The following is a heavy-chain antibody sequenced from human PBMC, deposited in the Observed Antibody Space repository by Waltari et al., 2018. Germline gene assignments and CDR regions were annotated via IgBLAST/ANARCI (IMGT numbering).Heavy chain of an antibody. D-gene: IGHD3-16*02. V-gene: IGHV4-38-2*02. CDR3: ARDRHYYEESYLAGLDSFDF. J-gene: IGHJ3*01. CDR1: GYAINSGYY. Sequence: QVQLHESGPGLVTPSETPSPPYVVTGYAINSGYYWGWLRQSPGRGLEWIGSVYYGGVTYFNPSLKSRVSLSMYTSSKQCSLKMICVTAADSGVYYCARDRHYYEESYLAGLDSFDFWGPGTVVTVSS. CDR2: VYYGGVT.